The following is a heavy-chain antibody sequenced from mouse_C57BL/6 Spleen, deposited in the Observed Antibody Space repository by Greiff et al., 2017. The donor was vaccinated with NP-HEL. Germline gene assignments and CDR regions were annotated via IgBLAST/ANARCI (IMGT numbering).Heavy chain of an antibody. CDR1: GYSFTSYY. CDR3: ARWITTVVDSAMDY. CDR2: IYPGSGNT. D-gene: IGHD1-1*01. Sequence: VQLQQSGPELVKPGASVKISCKASGYSFTSYYIHWVKQRPGQGLEWIGWIYPGSGNTKYNEKFKGKATLTADTSSSTAYMQLSSLTSEDSAVYYCARWITTVVDSAMDYWGQGTSVTVSS. V-gene: IGHV1-66*01. J-gene: IGHJ4*01.